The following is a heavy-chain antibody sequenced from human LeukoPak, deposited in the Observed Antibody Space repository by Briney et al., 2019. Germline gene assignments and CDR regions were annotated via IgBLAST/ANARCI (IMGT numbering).Heavy chain of an antibody. D-gene: IGHD1-1*01. CDR2: ISSSSSTI. CDR3: AREYRRFDY. J-gene: IGHJ4*02. V-gene: IGHV3-48*01. Sequence: GGSLRLSCAASGFTFSSYSMTWVRQAPGKGLEWVSYISSSSSTIYYADSVKGRFTISRDNVKNSLYLQMNSLRAEDTAVYYCAREYRRFDYWGQGTLVTVSS. CDR1: GFTFSSYS.